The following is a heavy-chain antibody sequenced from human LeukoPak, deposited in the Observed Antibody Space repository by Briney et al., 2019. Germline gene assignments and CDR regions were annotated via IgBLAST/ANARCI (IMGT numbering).Heavy chain of an antibody. CDR1: GFTFSSYW. CDR3: ARGSTSYDY. Sequence: AGGSLRLSCAASGFTFSSYWMSWVRQAPGKGLEWVANIWRDGSQKNYVDSVRGRFTISGDNAKNSLYLQMNSLRVEDTAMYYCARGSTSYDYWGQGTLVTVSS. J-gene: IGHJ4*02. V-gene: IGHV3-7*01. D-gene: IGHD2-2*01. CDR2: IWRDGSQK.